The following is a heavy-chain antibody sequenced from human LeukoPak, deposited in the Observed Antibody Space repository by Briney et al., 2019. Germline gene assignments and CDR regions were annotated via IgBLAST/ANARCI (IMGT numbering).Heavy chain of an antibody. Sequence: GASVKVSCKASGYTFTTYDINWVRQATGQGLEWVGWMNPNSGNTGYAQKFQGRVTITRNTSISTAYMELSSLRSEDTAVYYCASARQLWPFDAFDIWGQGTMVTVSS. D-gene: IGHD5-18*01. CDR3: ASARQLWPFDAFDI. CDR2: MNPNSGNT. CDR1: GYTFTTYD. V-gene: IGHV1-8*03. J-gene: IGHJ3*02.